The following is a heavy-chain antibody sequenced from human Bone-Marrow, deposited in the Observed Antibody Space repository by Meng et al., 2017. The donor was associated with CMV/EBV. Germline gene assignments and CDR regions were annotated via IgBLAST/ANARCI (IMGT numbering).Heavy chain of an antibody. Sequence: GESLKISCAASGFTFSSYSMNWVRQAPGKGLEWVSYISSSSSTIYYADSVKGRFTISRDNAKNSLYLQMNSLRAEDTAVYYCATPFVVVPAAILGYYGMDVWGQGTTVTVSS. J-gene: IGHJ6*02. D-gene: IGHD2-2*02. CDR1: GFTFSSYS. CDR2: ISSSSSTI. CDR3: ATPFVVVPAAILGYYGMDV. V-gene: IGHV3-48*04.